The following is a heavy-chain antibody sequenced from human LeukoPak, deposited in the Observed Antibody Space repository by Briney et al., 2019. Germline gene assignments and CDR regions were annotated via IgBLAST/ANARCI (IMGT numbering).Heavy chain of an antibody. Sequence: ASVKVSCKASGYTFTTHDLTWVRQATGQGLEWMGWMNPGSGDTAYAQKFQGRVTMTRDTSMSTAYMELNSLGSEDTAIYYCARGLGDYNTDWFPVSGYWGQGTPVTVSS. V-gene: IGHV1-8*01. J-gene: IGHJ4*02. CDR2: MNPGSGDT. CDR3: ARGLGDYNTDWFPVSGY. CDR1: GYTFTTHD. D-gene: IGHD3-9*01.